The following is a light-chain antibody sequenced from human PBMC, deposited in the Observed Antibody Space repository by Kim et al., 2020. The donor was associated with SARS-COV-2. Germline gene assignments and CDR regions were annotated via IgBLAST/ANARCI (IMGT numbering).Light chain of an antibody. Sequence: SVGDRVLITCRASQGISSHLNWYQQKPGKAPKLLIYAASSLQSGVPSRFTGSGSGTEFTLTIRTLQPEDSATYYCQQGYSSPQITFGQGTRLEIK. CDR1: QGISSH. CDR2: AAS. J-gene: IGKJ5*01. CDR3: QQGYSSPQIT. V-gene: IGKV1-39*01.